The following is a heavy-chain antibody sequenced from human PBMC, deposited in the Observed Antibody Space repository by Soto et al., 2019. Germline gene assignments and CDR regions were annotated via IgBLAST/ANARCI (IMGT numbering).Heavy chain of an antibody. J-gene: IGHJ6*03. Sequence: GASVKVSCKASGYTLTSYGISWVRQAPGQGLEWMGWISAYNDNTNYAQKLQGRVTMTTDTSTSTAYMDLRSLRSDDTAVYYCARCVYYGAVHPIDVWGKGTTVTVSS. V-gene: IGHV1-18*01. CDR1: GYTLTSYG. D-gene: IGHD3-10*01. CDR2: ISAYNDNT. CDR3: ARCVYYGAVHPIDV.